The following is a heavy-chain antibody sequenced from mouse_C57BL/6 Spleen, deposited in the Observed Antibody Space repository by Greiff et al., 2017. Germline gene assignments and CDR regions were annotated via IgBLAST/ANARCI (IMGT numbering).Heavy chain of an antibody. V-gene: IGHV1-55*01. D-gene: IGHD2-12*01. J-gene: IGHJ2*01. CDR2: IYPGSGST. CDR3: SSLLYPDY. CDR1: GYTFTSYW. Sequence: QVQLQQPGAELVKPGASVKMSCKASGYTFTSYWITWVKQRPGQGLEWIGDIYPGSGSTNYNEKFKSKDTLTVDTSSSTAYMRLSSLTSEDSAVYYCSSLLYPDYWGQGTTLTVSS.